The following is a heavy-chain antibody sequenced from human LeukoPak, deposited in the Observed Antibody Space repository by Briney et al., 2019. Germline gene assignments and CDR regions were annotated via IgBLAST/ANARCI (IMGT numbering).Heavy chain of an antibody. CDR3: ARVASIAAAGTSDY. V-gene: IGHV4-4*07. D-gene: IGHD6-13*01. J-gene: IGHJ4*02. CDR1: GGSISSYY. Sequence: PSETLSLTCTVSGGSISSYYWSWIRQPAGKGLEWIGRIYTSGSTNYNPSLKSRVTMSVDTSKNQFSLKLSSVTAADTAVYYCARVASIAAAGTSDYWGQGTLVTVSS. CDR2: IYTSGST.